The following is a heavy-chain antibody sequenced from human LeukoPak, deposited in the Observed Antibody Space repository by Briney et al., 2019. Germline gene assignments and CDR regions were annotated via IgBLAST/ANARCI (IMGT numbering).Heavy chain of an antibody. D-gene: IGHD3-10*01. CDR3: AKDRTLFYYGSGSAINWFDP. CDR2: IRYDGSNK. V-gene: IGHV3-30*02. Sequence: AGGSLRLSCAASGFTFSSYGMHWVRQAPGKGLEWVAFIRYDGSNKYYADSVKGRFTISRDNSKNTLYLQMNSLRAEDTAVYYCAKDRTLFYYGSGSAINWFDPWGQGTLVTVSS. CDR1: GFTFSSYG. J-gene: IGHJ5*02.